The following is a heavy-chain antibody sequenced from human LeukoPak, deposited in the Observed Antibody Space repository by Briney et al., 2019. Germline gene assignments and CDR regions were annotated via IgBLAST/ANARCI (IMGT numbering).Heavy chain of an antibody. CDR2: IYYSGST. CDR3: ARLKVAGSDFDY. D-gene: IGHD6-19*01. J-gene: IGHJ4*02. V-gene: IGHV4-39*01. CDR1: GGSISSSSYY. Sequence: PSETLSLTCTVSGGSISSSSYYWGWIRQPPGKGLEWIGSIYYSGSTYYNPSLKSRVTISVDTSKNQSSLKLSSVTAADTAVYYCARLKVAGSDFDYWGQGTLVTVSS.